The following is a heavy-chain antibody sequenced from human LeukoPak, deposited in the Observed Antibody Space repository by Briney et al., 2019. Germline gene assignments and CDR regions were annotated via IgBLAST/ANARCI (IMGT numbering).Heavy chain of an antibody. CDR3: TRIFGGNSYGSDY. V-gene: IGHV3-7*01. Sequence: GGSLRLSCAASGFTFSTYWMSWVRQAPGKGRVWVANINEDGREKYYVDSVKGRFIVSRDNAKDALRLQMKRLRVENTAVYYCTRIFGGNSYGSDYWGQGTLVTVSS. J-gene: IGHJ4*02. CDR1: GFTFSTYW. D-gene: IGHD5-18*01. CDR2: INEDGREK.